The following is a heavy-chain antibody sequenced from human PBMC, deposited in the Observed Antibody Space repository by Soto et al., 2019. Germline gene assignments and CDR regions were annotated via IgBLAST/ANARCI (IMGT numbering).Heavy chain of an antibody. J-gene: IGHJ4*02. CDR1: GDSISNSRFY. CDR3: ARGQSDFYASSGPRYHYIDF. CDR2: IYHTGNA. Sequence: SETLSLTCSVSGDSISNSRFYWAWIRQPPGEGLEWIGSIYHTGNAYYNPSLKSRVTIFVDTSKNQFSLKLTSVTAADTAIYYCARGQSDFYASSGPRYHYIDFSAQATLVTVSS. D-gene: IGHD3-22*01. V-gene: IGHV4-39*01.